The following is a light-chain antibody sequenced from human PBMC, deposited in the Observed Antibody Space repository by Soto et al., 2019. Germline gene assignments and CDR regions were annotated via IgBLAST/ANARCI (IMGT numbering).Light chain of an antibody. Sequence: QSALTQPASVSGSPGQSITISCTGTSSDVGGYNYVSWYQQYPDKAPKLMIYDVDTRPSGVSNRFSGSKSGNTASLTISGLQADDEADYYCSSYTNSNTLVFGSGTKVTVL. CDR2: DVD. J-gene: IGLJ1*01. CDR3: SSYTNSNTLV. V-gene: IGLV2-14*01. CDR1: SSDVGGYNY.